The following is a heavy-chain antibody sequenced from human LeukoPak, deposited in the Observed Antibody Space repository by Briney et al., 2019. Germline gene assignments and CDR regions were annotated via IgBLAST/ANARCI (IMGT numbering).Heavy chain of an antibody. Sequence: GGCPRLSSAPSVVSSKDYWMSSVREAPRKGLWWVADITRDGSGKTYVDSGKGRFTISRDNAKQSLYLQMDTVRAEDTAVYYGVTCWNRQQRDYWGQGILVTVSS. D-gene: IGHD1-1*01. V-gene: IGHV3-7*01. CDR1: VVSSKDYW. J-gene: IGHJ4*02. CDR2: ITRDGSGK. CDR3: VTCWNRQQRDY.